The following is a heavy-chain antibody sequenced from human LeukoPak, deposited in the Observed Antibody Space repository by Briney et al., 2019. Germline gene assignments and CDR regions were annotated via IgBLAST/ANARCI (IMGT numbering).Heavy chain of an antibody. V-gene: IGHV4-30-4*01. Sequence: PSETLSLTCTVSGGSISSGDYYWSWIRQPPGKGLEWIGYTYYSGSTYYNPSLKNRVSISVDTSKNQFSLNSSSVTAADTAGYYCARPYYYDSRIDPWGQGTLVTVSS. D-gene: IGHD3-22*01. CDR1: GGSISSGDYY. CDR2: TYYSGST. CDR3: ARPYYYDSRIDP. J-gene: IGHJ5*02.